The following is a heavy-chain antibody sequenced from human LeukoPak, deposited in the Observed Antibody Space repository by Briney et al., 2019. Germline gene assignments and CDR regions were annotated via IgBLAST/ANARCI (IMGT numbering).Heavy chain of an antibody. CDR3: AKHPHTAMVTSNFDY. CDR2: ITGSGGNT. D-gene: IGHD5-18*01. CDR1: GFTFSSYA. J-gene: IGHJ4*02. V-gene: IGHV3-23*01. Sequence: GGSLRLSCAASGFTFSSYAMSWVRQAPGKGLEWVSDITGSGGNTYYADSVKGRFTISRDNSKNTLYLQMNSLRAEDTAVYYCAKHPHTAMVTSNFDYWGQGTLVTVS.